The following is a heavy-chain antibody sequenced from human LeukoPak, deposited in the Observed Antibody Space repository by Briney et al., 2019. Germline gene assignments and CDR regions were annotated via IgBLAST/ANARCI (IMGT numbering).Heavy chain of an antibody. D-gene: IGHD6-19*01. V-gene: IGHV1-8*03. CDR1: GYTFTSYD. Sequence: GASVKVSCKASGYTFTSYDINWVRQATGQGLEWMGWMNPNSGNTGYAQKFQGRVTITRNTSISTAYMELSSLISEDTAVYYCARGRWSSSGLFDSWGQGTLVTVSS. CDR3: ARGRWSSSGLFDS. J-gene: IGHJ4*02. CDR2: MNPNSGNT.